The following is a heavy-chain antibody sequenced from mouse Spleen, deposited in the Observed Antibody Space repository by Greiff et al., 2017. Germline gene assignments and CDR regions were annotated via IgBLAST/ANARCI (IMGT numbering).Heavy chain of an antibody. J-gene: IGHJ4*01. CDR3: ARPSDGYYLYYAMDY. V-gene: IGHV1-72*01. CDR1: GYTFTSYW. CDR2: IDPNSGGT. D-gene: IGHD2-3*01. Sequence: VQLQQSGAELVKPGASVKLSCKASGYTFTSYWMHWVKQRPGGGLEWIGRIDPNSGGTKYNEKFKSKATLTVDKPSSTAYMQLSSLTSEDSAVYYCARPSDGYYLYYAMDYWGQGTSVTVSS.